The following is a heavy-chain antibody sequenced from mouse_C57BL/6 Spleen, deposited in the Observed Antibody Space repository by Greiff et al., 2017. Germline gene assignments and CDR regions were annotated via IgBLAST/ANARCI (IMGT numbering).Heavy chain of an antibody. CDR2: IWSGGST. CDR1: GFSLTSYG. CDR3: ARYSNYEEDWFAY. Sequence: QVQLKQSGPGLVQPSQSLSITCTVSGFSLTSYGVHWVRQSPGKGLEWLGVIWSGGSTDYNAAFISRLSISKDNSKSQVFFKMNSLQADDTAIYYCARYSNYEEDWFAYWGQGTLVTVSA. J-gene: IGHJ3*01. V-gene: IGHV2-2*01. D-gene: IGHD2-5*01.